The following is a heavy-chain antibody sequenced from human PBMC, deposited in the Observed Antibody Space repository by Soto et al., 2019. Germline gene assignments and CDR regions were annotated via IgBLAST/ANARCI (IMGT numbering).Heavy chain of an antibody. CDR1: GGTFSSYA. V-gene: IGHV1-69*06. J-gene: IGHJ6*02. Sequence: KVSCKASGGTFSSYAISWVRQAPGQGLEWMGGIIPIFGTANYAQKFQGRVTITADKSTSTAYMELSSLRSEDTAVYYCAGVDTAMDNYYYYGMDVWGQGTTVALSS. CDR3: AGVDTAMDNYYYYGMDV. CDR2: IIPIFGTA. D-gene: IGHD5-18*01.